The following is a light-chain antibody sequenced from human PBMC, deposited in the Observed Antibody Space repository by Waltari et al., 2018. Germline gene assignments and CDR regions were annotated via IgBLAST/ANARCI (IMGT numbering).Light chain of an antibody. CDR1: QSLLHSDGNTY. CDR2: EVS. CDR3: MQGNIPLT. J-gene: IGKJ4*01. Sequence: DIVMTQTPLSLSVTPGQPASIPCKSSQSLLHSDGNTYLYWYLQKPGQSPHLLIYEVSRRFSGVPDRFNGSGSGTDFTLKISRVEAEDVGDYYCMQGNIPLTFGGGTKVEIK. V-gene: IGKV2-29*02.